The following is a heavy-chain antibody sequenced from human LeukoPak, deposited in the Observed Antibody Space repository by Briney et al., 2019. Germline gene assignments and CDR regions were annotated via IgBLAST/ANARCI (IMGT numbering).Heavy chain of an antibody. J-gene: IGHJ5*02. CDR3: ARDTWPLPYDFWNGRSPFDP. V-gene: IGHV3-33*01. Sequence: GGSLRLSCAASGFTFSSYGMHWVRQAPGKGLEWVAVIWYDGSHKFYADSVKGRFTISRDNYKSTLYLQMNSLRAEDTAVYYCARDTWPLPYDFWNGRSPFDPWGQGTLVTVSS. CDR1: GFTFSSYG. CDR2: IWYDGSHK. D-gene: IGHD3-3*01.